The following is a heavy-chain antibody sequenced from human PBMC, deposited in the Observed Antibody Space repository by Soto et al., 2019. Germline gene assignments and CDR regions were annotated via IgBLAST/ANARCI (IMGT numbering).Heavy chain of an antibody. J-gene: IGHJ1*01. D-gene: IGHD2-15*01. CDR2: IYYSGST. CDR1: GGSISSGGYY. Sequence: PSETLSLTCTVSGGSISSGGYYWSWIRQHPGKGLEWIGYIYYSGSTYYNPSLKSRFTISVDTSKNQFYLKLNSVSATDTAVYYCAKHGSADTFLAHWGPGTLVTVSS. CDR3: AKHGSADTFLAH. V-gene: IGHV4-31*03.